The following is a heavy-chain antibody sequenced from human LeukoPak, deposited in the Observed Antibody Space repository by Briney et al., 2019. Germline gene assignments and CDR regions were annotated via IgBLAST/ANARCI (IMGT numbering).Heavy chain of an antibody. Sequence: GGSLRLSCAISGITVSQSDMSWVRQAPGRGLEWVSLMYTDGATHYADSVKGRFTISRDTSKNTVYLEMRNLRPEDTDVHLCARDRAGSKPWVEFHPWGQGTLVPVSS. CDR3: ARDRAGSKPWVEFHP. D-gene: IGHD3-10*01. CDR2: MYTDGAT. V-gene: IGHV3-66*02. CDR1: GITVSQSD. J-gene: IGHJ5*02.